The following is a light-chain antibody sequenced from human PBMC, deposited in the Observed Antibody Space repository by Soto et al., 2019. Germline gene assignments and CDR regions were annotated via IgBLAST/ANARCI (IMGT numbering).Light chain of an antibody. CDR2: AAS. CDR1: QDISDY. J-gene: IGKJ4*01. CDR3: QQLNSYPLT. V-gene: IGKV1-9*01. Sequence: DIQMTQSPSTLSASVGDIVTINFRASQDISDYLAWYQQRPGKAPKLLIYAASTLQSGVPSRFSGSGSGTEFTLTISSLQPEDFATYSCQQLNSYPLTFGGGTKVDIK.